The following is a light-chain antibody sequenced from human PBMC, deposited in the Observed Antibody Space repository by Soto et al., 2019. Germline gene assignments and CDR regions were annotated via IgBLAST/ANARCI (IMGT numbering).Light chain of an antibody. CDR2: DAS. J-gene: IGKJ5*01. V-gene: IGKV3-11*01. Sequence: EIVLTQSPAILSLSPGERATLSCRASQSVSSYLACYQQKPGQAPRLLIDDASSRATGIPARFRGSGSGTDFTLTITSLEPEDFAVYYCQQRSNWTPITFGQGTRLEIK. CDR3: QQRSNWTPIT. CDR1: QSVSSY.